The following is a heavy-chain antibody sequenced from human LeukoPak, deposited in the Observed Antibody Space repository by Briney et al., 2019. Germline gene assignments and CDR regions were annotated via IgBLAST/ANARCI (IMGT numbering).Heavy chain of an antibody. CDR1: GFTVSNKY. CDR3: AKDQRWESPHYLDS. J-gene: IGHJ4*02. D-gene: IGHD1-26*01. V-gene: IGHV3-53*01. Sequence: GGSLRLSCVASGFTVSNKYMSWVRQAPGKGLEWVSVLYNAGSTYYADSVRGRFTISRDNSKNTLYVQMNSLRDEDTAVYYCAKDQRWESPHYLDSWGQGTLVTVSS. CDR2: LYNAGST.